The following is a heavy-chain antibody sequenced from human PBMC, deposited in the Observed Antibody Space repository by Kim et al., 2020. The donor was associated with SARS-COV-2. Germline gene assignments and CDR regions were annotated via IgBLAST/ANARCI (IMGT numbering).Heavy chain of an antibody. CDR3: ALSSGWPPLGGPGVVSDYYYYGMDV. D-gene: IGHD6-19*01. J-gene: IGHJ6*02. CDR1: GFTFSSYA. V-gene: IGHV3-23*01. Sequence: GGSLRLSCAASGFTFSSYAMSWVRQAPGKGLEWVSAISGSGGSTYYADSVKGRFTISRDNSKNTLYLQMNSLRAEDTAVYYCALSSGWPPLGGPGVVSDYYYYGMDVWGQGTTVTVSS. CDR2: ISGSGGST.